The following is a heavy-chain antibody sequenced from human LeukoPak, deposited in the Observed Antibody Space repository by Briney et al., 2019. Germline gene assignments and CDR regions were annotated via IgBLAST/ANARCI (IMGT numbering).Heavy chain of an antibody. CDR1: GKTFSDLS. J-gene: IGHJ4*02. CDR3: VTGFTTMAVDYFDY. D-gene: IGHD5-18*01. Sequence: GASVKVSCKVSGKTFSDLSIHWLRQPPGKGLEWLGGSDPEDGERIYAQMFQGRVTMTEDTSIDTAYMELSSLRSEDTAVYYCVTGFTTMAVDYFDYWGQGTLVTVSP. CDR2: SDPEDGER. V-gene: IGHV1-24*01.